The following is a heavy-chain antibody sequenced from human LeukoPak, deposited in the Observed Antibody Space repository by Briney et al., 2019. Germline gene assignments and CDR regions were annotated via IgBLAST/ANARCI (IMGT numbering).Heavy chain of an antibody. CDR3: ARDRSYGDYVE. CDR1: GYTFTGYY. Sequence: PLASVKVSCKASGYTFTGYYMHWVRQAPGQGLEWMGWISAYNGNTNYAQKLQGRVTMTTDASTSTAYMELRGLRSDDTAVYYCARDRSYGDYVEWGQGTLVTVSS. D-gene: IGHD4-17*01. V-gene: IGHV1-18*04. CDR2: ISAYNGNT. J-gene: IGHJ4*02.